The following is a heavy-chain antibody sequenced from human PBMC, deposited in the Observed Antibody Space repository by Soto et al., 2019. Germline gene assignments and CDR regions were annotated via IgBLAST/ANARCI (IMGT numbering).Heavy chain of an antibody. CDR3: ARGDREDTAVVIGVRPGEYGVDV. CDR1: GFTFSSYG. V-gene: IGHV3-30*19. J-gene: IGHJ6*02. Sequence: GGSLRLSCAASGFTFSSYGMHWVRQAPGKGLEWVAVISYDGGNRYYTDYLKGRFTISRDNSKNTVHLQIDSLRYEDAAVYYCARGDREDTAVVIGVRPGEYGVDVWGQGTTVTVSS. D-gene: IGHD2-15*01. CDR2: ISYDGGNR.